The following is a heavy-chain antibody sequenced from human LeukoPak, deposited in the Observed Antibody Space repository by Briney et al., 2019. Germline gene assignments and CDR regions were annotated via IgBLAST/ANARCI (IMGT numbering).Heavy chain of an antibody. D-gene: IGHD6-19*01. J-gene: IGHJ4*02. Sequence: PSETLSLTCTVSGGSISSYYWSWIRQPPGKGLEWIGYIYYSGSTNYNPSLKSRVTISVDTSKNQFSLKLTSVTAADTAVYYCARRRIAVAGTFGYWGQGTLVTVSS. CDR2: IYYSGST. CDR1: GGSISSYY. CDR3: ARRRIAVAGTFGY. V-gene: IGHV4-59*12.